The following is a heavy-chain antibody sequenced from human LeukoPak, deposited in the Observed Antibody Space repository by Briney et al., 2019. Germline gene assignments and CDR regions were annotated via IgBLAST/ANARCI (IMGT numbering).Heavy chain of an antibody. CDR2: ITGSGSST. CDR1: GFTFSDYA. Sequence: GGSLRLSCAASGFTFSDYAMTWVRQAPGKGLEWVSRITGSGSSTFYADSVKGRFTISRVNSKNTVSLQMSGLRAEDTAVYYCAKRERQSFAYWGQGTLVTVSS. V-gene: IGHV3-23*01. CDR3: AKRERQSFAY. D-gene: IGHD6-19*01. J-gene: IGHJ4*02.